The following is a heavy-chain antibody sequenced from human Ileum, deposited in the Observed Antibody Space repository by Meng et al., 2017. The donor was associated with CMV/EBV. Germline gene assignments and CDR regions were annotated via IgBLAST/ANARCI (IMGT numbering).Heavy chain of an antibody. CDR1: AAPFSGWSRP. CDR2: MYFRAIA. J-gene: IGHJ4*02. CDR3: ARDLSNKWFYY. Sequence: ASVPGLLPPAVSLSLASAASAAPFSGWSRPSAWFRQPLGKSLPWIGSMYFRAIADYNPSLKSPVTISLHATQKQFCLRLTSVTAAYSAVYLCARDLSNKWFYYWGQGTLVTVSS. D-gene: IGHD1-26*01. V-gene: IGHV4-39*07.